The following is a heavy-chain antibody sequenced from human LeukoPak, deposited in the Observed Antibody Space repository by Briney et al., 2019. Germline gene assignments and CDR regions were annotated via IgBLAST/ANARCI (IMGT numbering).Heavy chain of an antibody. D-gene: IGHD2-8*01. CDR3: AKDPCTDGVCYTSSYYGMDV. J-gene: IGHJ6*02. Sequence: GGSLRLSCAASGFTFSSYAMSWVRQAPGKGLEWVSVISGSSLSAYYADSVKGRFTISRDNSKNTLYLQTNSLRVEDTAVYYCAKDPCTDGVCYTSSYYGMDVWGLGTTVTVSS. V-gene: IGHV3-23*01. CDR2: ISGSSLSA. CDR1: GFTFSSYA.